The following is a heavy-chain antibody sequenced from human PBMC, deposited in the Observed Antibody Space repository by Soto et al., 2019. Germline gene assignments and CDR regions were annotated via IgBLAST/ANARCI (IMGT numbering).Heavy chain of an antibody. CDR3: ARGPSDCSGGSCYDHDAFDI. V-gene: IGHV4-4*02. J-gene: IGHJ3*02. CDR1: SGSISSSNW. D-gene: IGHD2-15*01. CDR2: IYHSGST. Sequence: QVQLQESGPGLVKPSGTLSLTCAVSSGSISSSNWWSWVRQPPGKGLEWIGEIYHSGSTNYNPSLKSRVTISVDKSKNQFSLKLSSVTAADTAVYYCARGPSDCSGGSCYDHDAFDIWGQGTMVTVSS.